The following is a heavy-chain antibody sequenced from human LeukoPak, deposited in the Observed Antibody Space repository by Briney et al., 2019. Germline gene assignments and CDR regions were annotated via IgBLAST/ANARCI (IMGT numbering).Heavy chain of an antibody. CDR2: IIPLFGTA. D-gene: IGHD2-2*01. CDR1: VCTFSSYA. V-gene: IGHV1-69*13. J-gene: IGHJ6*03. CDR3: ARGPIIDIAIVPAADEYYYMDV. Sequence: GSSVNVSCKPSVCTFSSYAICWVRQAPGQGLEWLGGIIPLFGTANYAQKFQGRVTITADESTSTAYMELSSLRSEDTAVYYCARGPIIDIAIVPAADEYYYMDVWGKGTTVTVSS.